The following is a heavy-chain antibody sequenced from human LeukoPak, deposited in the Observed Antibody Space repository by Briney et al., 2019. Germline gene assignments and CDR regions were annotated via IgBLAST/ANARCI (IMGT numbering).Heavy chain of an antibody. D-gene: IGHD1-1*01. V-gene: IGHV4-59*01. CDR3: ARGNWYLDY. CDR1: GDSISSYY. CDR2: IYYSGSI. Sequence: PSETLSLTCTVSGDSISSYYWSWIRQPPGKGLEWIGYIYYSGSINYNPSLKSRVTISVDTSKNQFSLKVSSVTAADTAVYYCARGNWYLDYWGQGTLVAVSS. J-gene: IGHJ4*02.